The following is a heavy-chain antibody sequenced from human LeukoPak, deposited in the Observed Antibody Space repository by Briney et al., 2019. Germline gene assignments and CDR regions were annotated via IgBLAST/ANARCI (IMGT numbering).Heavy chain of an antibody. CDR3: ARDRQNKDFWSGGDY. CDR1: GFTFFNYA. V-gene: IGHV3-23*01. CDR2: VSNSGGVT. Sequence: GGSLRLSCAASGFTFFNYALIWVRQAPGKGLEWVSGVSNSGGVTYYADSVKGRFTISRDNSEHTVHLQMNSLRVEDTAVYYCARDRQNKDFWSGGDYWGQGTLVTVSS. D-gene: IGHD3-3*01. J-gene: IGHJ4*02.